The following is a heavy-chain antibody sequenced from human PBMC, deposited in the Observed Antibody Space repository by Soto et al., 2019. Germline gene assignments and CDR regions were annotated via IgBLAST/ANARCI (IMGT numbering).Heavy chain of an antibody. CDR2: IWYDGSNK. J-gene: IGHJ4*02. Sequence: QVQLVDSGGGVVQPGRSLRLSCAASGFTFSSDCMHWVRQAPGKGLEWLAVIWYDGSNKYYADSVKGRFTISRDNSKNTLYLQMNSLRAEVTAVYYCAREIEGGELRLTFDYWGQGTLVTVSS. D-gene: IGHD5-12*01. CDR3: AREIEGGELRLTFDY. V-gene: IGHV3-33*01. CDR1: GFTFSSDC.